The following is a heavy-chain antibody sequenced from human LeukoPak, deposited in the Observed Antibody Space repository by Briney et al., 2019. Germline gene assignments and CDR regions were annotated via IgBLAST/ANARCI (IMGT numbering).Heavy chain of an antibody. CDR2: ISDADGSIT. Sequence: VGSLRLPCAVSGFPLSSDWLHWGRQAPGKGLVWVSRISDADGSITDYADSVRGRFTISRDTANSTLYLEMNSQGAEDTAVYYCARDLSGYSDYWGQGTLVTVSS. D-gene: IGHD2-15*01. CDR3: ARDLSGYSDY. J-gene: IGHJ4*02. CDR1: GFPLSSDW. V-gene: IGHV3-74*01.